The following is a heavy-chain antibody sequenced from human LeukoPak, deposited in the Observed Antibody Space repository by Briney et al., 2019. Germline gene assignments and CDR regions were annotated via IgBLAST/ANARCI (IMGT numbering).Heavy chain of an antibody. CDR2: IYPGDSDT. CDR1: GYSFSTYW. V-gene: IGHV5-51*01. CDR3: ARQYYDSSGYSFFDY. J-gene: IGHJ4*02. D-gene: IGHD3-22*01. Sequence: PGESLKISCKVSGYSFSTYWIGWVRQMPGKGLEWMGIIYPGDSDTRYSPSFQGQVTISADKSISTAYLQWSSLKASDTAMYYCARQYYDSSGYSFFDYWGQGTLVTVSS.